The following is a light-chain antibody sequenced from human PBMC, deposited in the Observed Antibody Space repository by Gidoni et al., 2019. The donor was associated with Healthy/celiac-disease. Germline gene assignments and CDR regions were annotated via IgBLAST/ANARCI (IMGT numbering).Light chain of an antibody. Sequence: DIVMTPSPLSLPVTPGEPASISCRSSQSLLHSNGYNYLDWYLQKPGQSPQLLIYLGSNRASGVPDRFSGSGSGTDFTLKISRVEAEDVGVYYCMQALQTPPGLTFGGGTKVEIK. CDR2: LGS. CDR1: QSLLHSNGYNY. CDR3: MQALQTPPGLT. V-gene: IGKV2-28*01. J-gene: IGKJ4*01.